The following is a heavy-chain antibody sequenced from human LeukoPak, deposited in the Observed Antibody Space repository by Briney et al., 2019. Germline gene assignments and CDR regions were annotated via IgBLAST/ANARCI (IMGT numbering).Heavy chain of an antibody. Sequence: GGSLRLSCAASGFTFSSYWMSWVRQAPGKGLEWVANIKQDGSEKYYVDSVKGRFTISRDNAKNSLYLQMNSLRAEDTAVYYCAREGSSGYSEYYFDYWGQGTLVTVSS. CDR1: GFTFSSYW. J-gene: IGHJ4*02. CDR2: IKQDGSEK. V-gene: IGHV3-7*01. D-gene: IGHD3-22*01. CDR3: AREGSSGYSEYYFDY.